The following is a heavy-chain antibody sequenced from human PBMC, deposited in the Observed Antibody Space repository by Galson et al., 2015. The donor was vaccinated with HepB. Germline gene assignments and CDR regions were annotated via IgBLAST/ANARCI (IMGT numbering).Heavy chain of an antibody. CDR1: GFNFSSHA. J-gene: IGHJ4*02. CDR3: ARSYDSSGSDY. V-gene: IGHV3-33*01. D-gene: IGHD3-22*01. CDR2: IWADGSHK. Sequence: SLRLSCAASGFNFSSHAMHWVRQAPGKGLEWLTIIWADGSHKYYANSVKGRFTISRDNSKDTVYLQINSVRDDDTAVYFCARSYDSSGSDYWGQGILVTVSS.